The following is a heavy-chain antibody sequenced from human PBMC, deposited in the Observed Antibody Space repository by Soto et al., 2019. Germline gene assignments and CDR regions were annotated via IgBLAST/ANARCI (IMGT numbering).Heavy chain of an antibody. D-gene: IGHD3-10*01. J-gene: IGHJ6*04. CDR2: ISAYNGNT. CDR3: ARDHALWFVEAGGMDV. V-gene: IGHV1-18*01. CDR1: GYTFTSYG. Sequence: QVQLVQSGAEVKKPGASVKVSCKASGYTFTSYGISWVRQAPGQGLEWMGWISAYNGNTNYAQKLQGRVTMTTDTSTSTAYMELRSVRYDDTAVYYFARDHALWFVEAGGMDVWGEGTTVTFSS.